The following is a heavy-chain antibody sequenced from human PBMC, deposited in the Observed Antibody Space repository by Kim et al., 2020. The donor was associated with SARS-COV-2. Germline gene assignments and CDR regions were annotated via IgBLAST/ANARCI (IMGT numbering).Heavy chain of an antibody. V-gene: IGHV3-30*04. CDR2: ISYDGSNK. J-gene: IGHJ4*02. CDR1: GFTFSSYA. CDR3: AREYGDYRSFDY. D-gene: IGHD4-17*01. Sequence: GGSLRLSCAASGFTFSSYAMHWVRQAPGKGLEWVAVISYDGSNKYYVDSVKGRFTISRDNSKNTLYLQMNSLRAEDTAVYYCAREYGDYRSFDYWGQGTLVTVSS.